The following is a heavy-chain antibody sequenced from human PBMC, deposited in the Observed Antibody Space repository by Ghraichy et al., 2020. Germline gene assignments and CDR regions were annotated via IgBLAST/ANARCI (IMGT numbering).Heavy chain of an antibody. CDR1: GMTFSSHS. CDR2: ISSGSTYI. CDR3: ARDFWSGYYNVDYYNGMDV. Sequence: GGSLRLSCAASGMTFSSHSMNWVRQAPGKGLEWVSFISSGSTYIYYADSVKGRFTISRDNAKNSLFLQMNSLRAEDTAVYFCARDFWSGYYNVDYYNGMDVWGQGTTVTVSS. V-gene: IGHV3-21*01. J-gene: IGHJ6*02. D-gene: IGHD3-3*01.